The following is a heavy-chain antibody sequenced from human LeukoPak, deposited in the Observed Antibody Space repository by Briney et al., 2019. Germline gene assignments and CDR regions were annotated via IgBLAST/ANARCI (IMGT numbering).Heavy chain of an antibody. J-gene: IGHJ4*02. CDR1: GFTFSSYA. Sequence: GGSLRLSCAASGFTFSSYAMSWVRQAPGKGLEWVGFIRSKAYGGTTEYAASVKGRFTISRDDSKSIAYLQMNSLKTEDTAVYYCTRATVSSRDYWGQGTLVTVSS. D-gene: IGHD4-17*01. CDR3: TRATVSSRDY. V-gene: IGHV3-49*04. CDR2: IRSKAYGGTT.